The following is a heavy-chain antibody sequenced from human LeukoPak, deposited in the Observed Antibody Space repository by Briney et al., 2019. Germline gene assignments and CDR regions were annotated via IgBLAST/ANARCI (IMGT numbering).Heavy chain of an antibody. CDR1: GFTFSSYA. D-gene: IGHD3-10*01. CDR3: ARFAVDYYGSGSYYNFPLPSFDY. Sequence: PGGSLRLSCAASGFTFSSYAMHWVRQAPGKGLEWVAVISYDGSNKYYADSVKGRFTISRDNSKNTLYLQMNSLRAEDTAVYYCARFAVDYYGSGSYYNFPLPSFDYWGQGTLVTVSS. CDR2: ISYDGSNK. J-gene: IGHJ4*02. V-gene: IGHV3-30-3*01.